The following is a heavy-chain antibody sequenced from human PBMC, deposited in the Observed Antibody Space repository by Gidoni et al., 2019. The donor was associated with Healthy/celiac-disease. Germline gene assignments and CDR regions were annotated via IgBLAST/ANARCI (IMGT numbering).Heavy chain of an antibody. J-gene: IGHJ3*02. CDR1: GGTFSSYA. V-gene: IGHV1-69*06. D-gene: IGHD3-22*01. CDR2: IIPIFGTA. CDR3: ATPSLQPYYYDSSGFDDAFDI. Sequence: QVQLVQSGAEVKKPGSSVKVSCKASGGTFSSYAISWVRQAPGQGLEWMGGIIPIFGTANYAQKFQGRVTITADKSTSTAYMELSSLRSEDTAVYYCATPSLQPYYYDSSGFDDAFDIWGQGTMVTVSS.